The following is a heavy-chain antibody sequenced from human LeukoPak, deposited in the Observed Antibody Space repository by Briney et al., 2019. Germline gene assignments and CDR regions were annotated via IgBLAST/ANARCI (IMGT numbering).Heavy chain of an antibody. CDR1: VYTFTGYY. D-gene: IGHD4-17*01. CDR2: INPNSGGT. V-gene: IGHV1-2*02. J-gene: IGHJ4*02. Sequence: ASVKVSCKASVYTFTGYYMHCVRQTPGQGLEWMGWINPNSGGTNYAQKFQGRVTMTRDTSISTAYMELRRLRYDDTAVYYCARGHDYGDYLDYWGQGTLVTVSS. CDR3: ARGHDYGDYLDY.